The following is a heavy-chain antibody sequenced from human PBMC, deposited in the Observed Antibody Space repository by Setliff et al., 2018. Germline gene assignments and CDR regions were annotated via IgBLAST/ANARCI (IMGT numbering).Heavy chain of an antibody. J-gene: IGHJ4*02. CDR2: IYPGDSDT. Sequence: GASLKISCKGSGYSLTSYWIGWVRQMPGKGLEWMGLIYPGDSDTRYSPSFQGQVTISADKYISTAYLQWSSLKASDTAMYYCARHGPSYIPAQYYFDYWGQGTLVTVSS. CDR1: GYSLTSYW. D-gene: IGHD2-2*01. V-gene: IGHV5-51*01. CDR3: ARHGPSYIPAQYYFDY.